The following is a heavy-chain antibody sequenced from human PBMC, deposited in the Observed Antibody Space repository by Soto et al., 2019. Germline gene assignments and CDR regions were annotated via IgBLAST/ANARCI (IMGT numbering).Heavy chain of an antibody. J-gene: IGHJ6*02. CDR3: ARQGFGQLHGLVDV. CDR1: GGSITNHY. D-gene: IGHD3-10*01. CDR2: IHHSGST. Sequence: PSETLSLTCSVSGGSITNHYCSWFRQPPGKGLEWIGYIHHSGSTSYNPSLKSRVTMSVDTFKNQFSLKVNSVTAADTALYYCARQGFGQLHGLVDVWGPGTTVTVSS. V-gene: IGHV4-59*08.